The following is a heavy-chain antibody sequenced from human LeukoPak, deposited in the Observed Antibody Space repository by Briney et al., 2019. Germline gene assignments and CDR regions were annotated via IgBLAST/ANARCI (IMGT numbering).Heavy chain of an antibody. D-gene: IGHD3-10*02. J-gene: IGHJ3*02. Sequence: SETLSLTCTVSGGSISSYYWSWIRQPPGKGLEWIGYIYYSGSTNYNPSLKSRVTISVDTSKNQFSLKLSSVTAADTAVYYCARSMFGVGIFAFDIWGQGTMVTVSS. V-gene: IGHV4-59*01. CDR1: GGSISSYY. CDR2: IYYSGST. CDR3: ARSMFGVGIFAFDI.